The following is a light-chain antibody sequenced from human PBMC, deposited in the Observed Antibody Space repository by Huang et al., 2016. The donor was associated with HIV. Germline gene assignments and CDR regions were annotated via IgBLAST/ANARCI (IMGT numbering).Light chain of an antibody. CDR2: AAA. V-gene: IGKV1-39*01. J-gene: IGKJ1*01. CDR3: QQSYNTPWT. Sequence: DIQMTQSPFSLSASVGDRVTITCRASQSISGYLNWYQHKPGKTPKVLIYAAASLQSGVPSRFSGSGSGTDFTLTITSLQPEDFATYYCQQSYNTPWTFGQGTKVEIK. CDR1: QSISGY.